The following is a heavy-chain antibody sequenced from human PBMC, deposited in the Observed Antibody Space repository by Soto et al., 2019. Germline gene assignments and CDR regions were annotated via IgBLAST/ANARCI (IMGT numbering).Heavy chain of an antibody. CDR1: GGSFSGYY. Sequence: SETLSLTCAVYGGSFSGYYWSWIRQPPGKGLEWIGEINHSGSTNYNPSLKIRVTISVDTSKNQFSLKLSSVTAADTAVYYCARVKRPRQQLYDYWGQGTLVTVSS. CDR2: INHSGST. J-gene: IGHJ4*02. CDR3: ARVKRPRQQLYDY. D-gene: IGHD6-13*01. V-gene: IGHV4-34*01.